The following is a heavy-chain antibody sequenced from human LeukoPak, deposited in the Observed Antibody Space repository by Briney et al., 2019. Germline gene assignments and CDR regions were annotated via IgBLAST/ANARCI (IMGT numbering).Heavy chain of an antibody. J-gene: IGHJ4*02. CDR3: ARAAYCSDSSCYSWD. CDR2: INTNTGNP. CDR1: GYTFTNYA. D-gene: IGHD2-15*01. V-gene: IGHV7-4-1*02. Sequence: ASVKVSCKASGYTFTNYAVKWVRQAPGQGLEWMGWINTNTGNPTYAQGFTGRFVLSLDTSVSTAYLEISSLKPEDTAVYYCARAAYCSDSSCYSWDWGQGTLVTVSS.